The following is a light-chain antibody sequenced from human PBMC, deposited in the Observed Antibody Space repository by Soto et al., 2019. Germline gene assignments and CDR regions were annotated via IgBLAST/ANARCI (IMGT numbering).Light chain of an antibody. CDR3: QQRRNWPLYT. Sequence: EIVLTQSPATLSLSPGERATLSCRASQSVSSYLAWYQQKPGQAPRLLIYDASDRATGVPARFSGSGSGTEFTLTISSLEPEDFAVYYCQQRRNWPLYTFGQGNKLEIK. CDR2: DAS. J-gene: IGKJ2*01. V-gene: IGKV3-11*01. CDR1: QSVSSY.